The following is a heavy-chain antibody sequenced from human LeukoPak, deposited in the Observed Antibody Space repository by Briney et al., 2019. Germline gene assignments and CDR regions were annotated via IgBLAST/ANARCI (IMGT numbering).Heavy chain of an antibody. CDR3: ARDHESLFVTRGSFDY. CDR2: ISSSSSYI. CDR1: GFTFSSYS. V-gene: IGHV3-21*01. D-gene: IGHD3-16*01. J-gene: IGHJ4*02. Sequence: GGSLRLSCAASGFTFSSYSMNWVRQVPGKGLEWVSSISSSSSYIYYADSVKGRFTISRDNAKNSLYLQMDSLRAEDTAVYYCARDHESLFVTRGSFDYWGQGTLVTVSS.